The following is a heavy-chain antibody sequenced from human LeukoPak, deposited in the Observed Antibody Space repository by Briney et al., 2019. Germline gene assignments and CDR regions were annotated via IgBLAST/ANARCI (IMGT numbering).Heavy chain of an antibody. Sequence: GGSLRLSCADPGFKFYDFAMHWVRQVSGEGLEWGAGICYHSRNIRYVDSVKGRVTISRDNTKNFLYLQMNSLRVEDMAFYYCAKDSVKYSTSPLMYHFDFWGQGTLVTVSS. CDR2: ICYHSRNI. CDR3: AKDSVKYSTSPLMYHFDF. CDR1: GFKFYDFA. J-gene: IGHJ4*02. V-gene: IGHV3-9*03. D-gene: IGHD2/OR15-2a*01.